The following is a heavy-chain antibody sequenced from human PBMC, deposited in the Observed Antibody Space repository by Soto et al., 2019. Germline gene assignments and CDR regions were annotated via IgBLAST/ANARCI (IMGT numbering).Heavy chain of an antibody. CDR3: ARVLRFPWRFAY. D-gene: IGHD5-12*01. CDR2: IYHSGST. Sequence: QVQLQESGPGLVKPSGTLSLTCAVSGGSISSSNWWSWVRQPPGKGLEWIGEIYHSGSTNYNPSLKSRVTLSVDKSKNQFSLKPSSVTAAGTAGDYCARVLRFPWRFAYLGQGTLVTVSS. CDR1: GGSISSSNW. V-gene: IGHV4-4*02. J-gene: IGHJ4*02.